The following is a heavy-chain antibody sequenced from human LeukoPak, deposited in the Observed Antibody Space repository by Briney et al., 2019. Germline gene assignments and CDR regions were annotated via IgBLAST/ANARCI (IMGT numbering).Heavy chain of an antibody. D-gene: IGHD1-26*01. CDR1: GCTFSGSA. CDR3: SRHDSSVVGGNDAFEI. Sequence: GGSLKLSCAASGCTFSGSAMHWVRQASGKGLEWVGRIRRRGNSYATAYAASVTGRFTISRDDSKNTAYLQMNSLRAEDTAIYYCSRHDSSVVGGNDAFEIWGQGTLVTVSS. V-gene: IGHV3-73*01. J-gene: IGHJ3*02. CDR2: IRRRGNSYAT.